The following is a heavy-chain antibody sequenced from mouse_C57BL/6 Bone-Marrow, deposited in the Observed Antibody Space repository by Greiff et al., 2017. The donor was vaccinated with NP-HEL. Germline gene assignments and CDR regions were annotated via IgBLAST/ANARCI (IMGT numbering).Heavy chain of an antibody. J-gene: IGHJ3*01. V-gene: IGHV1-9*01. CDR1: GYTFTGYW. CDR3: ASPSYYSNYQFAY. D-gene: IGHD2-5*01. Sequence: VKLLESGAELMKPGASVKLSCKATGYTFTGYWIEWVKQRPGHGLEWIGEILPGSGSTNYNEKFKGKATFTADTSSNTAYMQLSSLTTEDSAIYYCASPSYYSNYQFAYWGQGTLVTVSA. CDR2: ILPGSGST.